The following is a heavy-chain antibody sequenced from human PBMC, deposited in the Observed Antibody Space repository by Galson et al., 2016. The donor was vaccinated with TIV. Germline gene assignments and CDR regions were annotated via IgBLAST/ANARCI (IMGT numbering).Heavy chain of an antibody. D-gene: IGHD4-17*01. Sequence: PALVKPPQTLTLTCTFSGSPLTTTGMCVSWIRQAPGTGLEWLASIDWVDDKYYRISLKSRLTASKDTSKNQVVLTMPDMYPVDTTTYYCDRTASGDSFCWYFDLWGRGTLVTVSS. CDR3: DRTASGDSFCWYFDL. CDR1: GSPLTTTGMC. CDR2: IDWVDDK. V-gene: IGHV2-70*11. J-gene: IGHJ2*01.